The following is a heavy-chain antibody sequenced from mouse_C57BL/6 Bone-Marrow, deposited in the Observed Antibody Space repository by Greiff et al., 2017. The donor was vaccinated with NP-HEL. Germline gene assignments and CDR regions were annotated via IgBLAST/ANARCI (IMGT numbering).Heavy chain of an antibody. CDR1: GFNIKDDY. J-gene: IGHJ2*01. CDR3: TPYYYGSSY. Sequence: VQLQQSGAELVRPGASVKLSCTASGFNIKDDYMHWVKQRPEQGLEWIGWIDPENGDTEYASKFQGKATITADTSSTTAYLQLSSLTSEDTAVYYCTPYYYGSSYWGQGTTLTVSS. CDR2: IDPENGDT. D-gene: IGHD1-1*01. V-gene: IGHV14-4*01.